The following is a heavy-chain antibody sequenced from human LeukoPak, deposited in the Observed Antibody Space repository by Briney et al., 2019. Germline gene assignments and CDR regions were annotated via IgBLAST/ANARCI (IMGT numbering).Heavy chain of an antibody. CDR3: ARGSYSSWFDP. J-gene: IGHJ5*02. V-gene: IGHV4-59*01. Sequence: SETLSLTCAVYGGPFSGYYWSWIRQPPGKGLEWIGYIYYSGYTNYNPSLKSRVTISVDTSKNHFSLKLSSVTAADTAVYYCARGSYSSWFDPWGQGTLVTVSS. CDR2: IYYSGYT. CDR1: GGPFSGYY. D-gene: IGHD6-13*01.